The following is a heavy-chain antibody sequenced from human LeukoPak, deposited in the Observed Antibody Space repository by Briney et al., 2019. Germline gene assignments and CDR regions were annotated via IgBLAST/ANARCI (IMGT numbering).Heavy chain of an antibody. V-gene: IGHV4-59*01. CDR1: GASIRSYF. Sequence: SETLSLTCTVSGASIRSYFWSWIWQPPGKGLEWIGYIYYGGGTNYNPSFESRITISVDTSKNRISLNLTSVTASDTAIYYCARERGDYDSDNWFDSWGQGTLVTVSS. CDR2: IYYGGGT. D-gene: IGHD4-17*01. J-gene: IGHJ5*01. CDR3: ARERGDYDSDNWFDS.